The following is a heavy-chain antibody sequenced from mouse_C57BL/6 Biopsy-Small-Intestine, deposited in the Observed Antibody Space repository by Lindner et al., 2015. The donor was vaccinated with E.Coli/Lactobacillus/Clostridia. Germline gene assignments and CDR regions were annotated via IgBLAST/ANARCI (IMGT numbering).Heavy chain of an antibody. V-gene: IGHV1-54*01. Sequence: VQLQESGAELIRPGTSVKVSCKASGYAFTNNLIEWVKQRPGQGLEWIGVINPGSGGTNYNEKFKDKATLTADKSSSTAYMQLSGLTSEDSAVYFCARGTEYFDYWGQGTTLTVSS. J-gene: IGHJ2*01. D-gene: IGHD4-1*01. CDR3: ARGTEYFDY. CDR1: GYAFTNNL. CDR2: INPGSGGT.